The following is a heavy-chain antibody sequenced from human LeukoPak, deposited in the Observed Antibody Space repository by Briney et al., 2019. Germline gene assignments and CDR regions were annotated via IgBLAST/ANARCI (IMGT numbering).Heavy chain of an antibody. CDR1: GGTFSSYA. V-gene: IGHV1-69*05. J-gene: IGHJ4*02. Sequence: ASVKVSCKASGGTFSSYAISWVRQAPGQGLEWMGRIIPIFGTANYAQKFQGRVTITTDESTSTAYMELSSLRSEDTAVYYFARGNGYNLYFDYWGQGTLVTVSS. CDR3: ARGNGYNLYFDY. CDR2: IIPIFGTA. D-gene: IGHD5-24*01.